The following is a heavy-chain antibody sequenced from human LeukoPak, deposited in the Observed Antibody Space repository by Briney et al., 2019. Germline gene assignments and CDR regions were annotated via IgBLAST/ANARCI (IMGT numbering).Heavy chain of an antibody. CDR3: AKDGVVGAGYDY. V-gene: IGHV3-30*02. J-gene: IGHJ4*02. CDR1: GFTFSRYS. CDR2: IRYDGSNK. D-gene: IGHD1-26*01. Sequence: GGSLRLSCAASGFTFSRYSMNWVRQAPGKGLEWVAFIRYDGSNKYYADSVKGRFTISRDNSKNTLYLQMNSLRAEDTAVYYCAKDGVVGAGYDYWGQGTLVTVSS.